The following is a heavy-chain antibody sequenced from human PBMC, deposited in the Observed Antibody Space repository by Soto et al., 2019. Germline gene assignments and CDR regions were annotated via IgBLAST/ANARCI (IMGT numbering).Heavy chain of an antibody. CDR1: VDSVSSNIGA. CDR3: ERSGPGGYIDH. V-gene: IGHV6-1*01. CDR2: TYYRSKWYN. D-gene: IGHD3-22*01. J-gene: IGHJ4*02. Sequence: PSPTLSLPCAISVDSVSSNIGAWNWIRQSPSIGLEWLGRTYYRSKWYNHYAVSVKSRITVNPDTSKNQFSLQLNSVTPEDTAVYYCERSGPGGYIDHWGQGTLVTVSS.